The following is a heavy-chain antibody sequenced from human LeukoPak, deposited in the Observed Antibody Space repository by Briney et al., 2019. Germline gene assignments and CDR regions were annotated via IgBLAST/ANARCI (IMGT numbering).Heavy chain of an antibody. J-gene: IGHJ6*02. CDR3: AREYCSSTSCYSVSHGIAYYYGMDV. D-gene: IGHD2-2*01. Sequence: SQTLSLTCTVSGGSISSSSYYWGWIRQPPGKGLEWIGSIYYSGSTYYNPSLKSRVTISVDTSKNQFSLKLSSVTAADTAVYYCAREYCSSTSCYSVSHGIAYYYGMDVWGQGTTVTVSS. V-gene: IGHV4-39*02. CDR2: IYYSGST. CDR1: GGSISSSSYY.